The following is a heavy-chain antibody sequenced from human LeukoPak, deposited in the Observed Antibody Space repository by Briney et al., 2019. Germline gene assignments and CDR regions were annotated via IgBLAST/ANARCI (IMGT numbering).Heavy chain of an antibody. CDR1: GGSISSGGYS. D-gene: IGHD3-10*01. Sequence: SQTLSLTCAVSGGSISSGGYSWSWIRQPPGKGLEWIGYIYHSGSTNYNPSLKSRVTISVDTSKNQFSLKLSSVTAADTAVYYCARHRFYYYGSGSYSTIDYWGQGTLVTVSS. CDR3: ARHRFYYYGSGSYSTIDY. V-gene: IGHV4-30-2*01. J-gene: IGHJ4*02. CDR2: IYHSGST.